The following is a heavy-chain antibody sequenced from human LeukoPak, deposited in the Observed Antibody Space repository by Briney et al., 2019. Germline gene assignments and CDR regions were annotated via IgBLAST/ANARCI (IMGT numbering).Heavy chain of an antibody. J-gene: IGHJ3*02. CDR3: TTDFVGDYLLAFDI. Sequence: GGSLRLSCAASGFTFSNAWMSWVRQAPGKGLEWVGRIKSKTDGGTTDYAAPVKGRFTISRDDSKNTLYLQMNSLKTEDTAVYYCTTDFVGDYLLAFDIWGQGTMVTVSS. CDR1: GFTFSNAW. CDR2: IKSKTDGGTT. D-gene: IGHD4-17*01. V-gene: IGHV3-15*01.